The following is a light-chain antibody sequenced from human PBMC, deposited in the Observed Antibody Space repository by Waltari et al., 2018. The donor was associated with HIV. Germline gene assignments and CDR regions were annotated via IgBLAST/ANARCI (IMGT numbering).Light chain of an antibody. CDR1: QTVGTRD. CDR3: QQYARSPWT. J-gene: IGKJ1*01. CDR2: GAS. V-gene: IGKV3-20*01. Sequence: EIVLTQSPGTLALSPGERATLSCRDRQTVGTRDLAWYQQKPGQAPRLLIYGASSRAADIPDRFSGSGSGTDFTLTIGTLEPEDFAVYYCQQYARSPWTFGQGTKVEIK.